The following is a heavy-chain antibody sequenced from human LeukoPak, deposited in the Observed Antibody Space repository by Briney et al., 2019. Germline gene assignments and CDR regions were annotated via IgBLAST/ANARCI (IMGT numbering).Heavy chain of an antibody. D-gene: IGHD5-18*01. V-gene: IGHV3-48*04. CDR1: GFTFSSYN. J-gene: IGHJ4*02. CDR2: ISSSSNSI. Sequence: GGSLRLSCAASGFTFSSYNMNWVRQAPGKGLEWVSYISSSSNSIYYADSVKGRFTISRDDPKNTLYLQMSSLRVEDTAVYYCARVGSGDIYGYGDYWGQGTLVTVSS. CDR3: ARVGSGDIYGYGDY.